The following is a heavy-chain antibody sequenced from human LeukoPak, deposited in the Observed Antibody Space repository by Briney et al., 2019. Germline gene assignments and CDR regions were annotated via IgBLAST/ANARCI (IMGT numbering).Heavy chain of an antibody. D-gene: IGHD6-13*01. CDR1: GGSISSSSYY. V-gene: IGHV4-61*05. Sequence: PSETLSLTCTVSGGSISSSSYYWGWIRQPPGKGLEWIGYIYYSGSTNYNPSLKSRVTISVDTSKNQFSLKLSSVTAADTAVYYCARVGAAADLYYMDVWGKGTTVTVSS. CDR2: IYYSGST. CDR3: ARVGAAADLYYMDV. J-gene: IGHJ6*03.